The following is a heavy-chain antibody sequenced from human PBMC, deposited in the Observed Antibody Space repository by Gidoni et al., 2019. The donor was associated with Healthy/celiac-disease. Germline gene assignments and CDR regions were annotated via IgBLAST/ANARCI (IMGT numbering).Heavy chain of an antibody. D-gene: IGHD6-13*01. V-gene: IGHV2-26*01. CDR3: ARIQSGAAAHPLDV. J-gene: IGHJ6*04. Sequence: KALEWLAHIFSNDEKSYSTSLKSRLTISKDTSKSQVVLTMTNMDPVDTATYYCARIQSGAAAHPLDVWGKGTTVTVSS. CDR2: IFSNDEK.